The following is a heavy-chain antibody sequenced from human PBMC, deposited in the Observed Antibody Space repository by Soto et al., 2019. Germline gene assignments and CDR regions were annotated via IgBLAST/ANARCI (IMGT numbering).Heavy chain of an antibody. CDR3: ARAVAVPADFDY. V-gene: IGHV1-3*05. D-gene: IGHD6-19*01. J-gene: IGHJ4*02. CDR2: INAGNGNT. CDR1: GYTFTGYA. Sequence: QVQLVQSGAEEKKPGASVKVSCKASGYTFTGYAMHWVRQAPGQRLEWMGWINAGNGNTKYSQKFQGRVTITRDTSARTAYMERSSLRSEDTAVYYWARAVAVPADFDYWGQGTLVTVSS.